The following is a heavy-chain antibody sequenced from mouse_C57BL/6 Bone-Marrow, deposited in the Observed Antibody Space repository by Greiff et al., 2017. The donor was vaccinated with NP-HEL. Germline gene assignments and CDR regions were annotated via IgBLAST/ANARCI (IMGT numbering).Heavy chain of an antibody. CDR3: ARGGVTTVVATGDYFDY. J-gene: IGHJ2*01. CDR2: IDPNSGGT. CDR1: GYTFTSYW. V-gene: IGHV1-72*01. D-gene: IGHD1-1*01. Sequence: QVQLQQPGAELVKPGASVKLSCKASGYTFTSYWMHWVKQRPGRGLEWIGRIDPNSGGTKYNEKFKSKATLTVDKPSSTAYMQLSSLTSEDSAVYYCARGGVTTVVATGDYFDYWGQGTTLTVSS.